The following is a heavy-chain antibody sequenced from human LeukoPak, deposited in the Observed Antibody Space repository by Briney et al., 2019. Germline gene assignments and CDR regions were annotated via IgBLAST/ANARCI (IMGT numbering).Heavy chain of an antibody. CDR1: GGSISSYY. CDR2: IYYSGST. CDR3: ARGGPYYYYYYYMDV. V-gene: IGHV4-59*01. J-gene: IGHJ6*03. Sequence: SETLSLTCTVSGGSISSYYWSWIRQPPGKGLEWLGYIYYSGSTNYNPSLKSRVTISVDTSKNQFSLKLSSVTAADTAVYYCARGGPYYYYYYYMDVWGKGTTVTVSS.